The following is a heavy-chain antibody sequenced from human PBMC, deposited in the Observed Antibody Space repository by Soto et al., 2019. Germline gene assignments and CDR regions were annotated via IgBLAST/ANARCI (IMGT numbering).Heavy chain of an antibody. J-gene: IGHJ4*02. CDR3: AREVVATILFDY. V-gene: IGHV4-61*01. D-gene: IGHD5-12*01. CDR2: IYYSGST. Sequence: SETLSLTCTVSGGSVSSGSYYWSWIRQPPGKGLEWIGYIYYSGSTNYNPSLKSRVTISVDTSKNQFSLKLSSVTAADTAVYYCAREVVATILFDYWVQGTLVTVSS. CDR1: GGSVSSGSYY.